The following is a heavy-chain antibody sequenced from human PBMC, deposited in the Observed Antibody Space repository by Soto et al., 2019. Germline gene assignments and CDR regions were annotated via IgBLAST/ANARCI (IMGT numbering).Heavy chain of an antibody. V-gene: IGHV1-18*01. CDR2: ISAYNGNT. D-gene: IGHD2-15*01. CDR3: ARVAWLRAVVAANGPRYYYGMDV. Sequence: ASVKVSCKASGYTFTSYGISWVRQAPGQGLEWMGWISAYNGNTNYAQKLQGRVTMTTDTSTSTAYMELRSLRSDDTAVYYCARVAWLRAVVAANGPRYYYGMDVWGQGTTVTVSS. CDR1: GYTFTSYG. J-gene: IGHJ6*02.